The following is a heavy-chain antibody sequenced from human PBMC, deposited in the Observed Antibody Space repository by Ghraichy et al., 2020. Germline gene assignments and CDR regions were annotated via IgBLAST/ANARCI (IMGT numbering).Heavy chain of an antibody. CDR3: ARVRSFREDYFGMDV. CDR2: INSDGSST. J-gene: IGHJ6*02. CDR1: GFTFSSYL. V-gene: IGHV3-74*01. D-gene: IGHD3-10*01. Sequence: GGSLRLSCAASGFTFSSYLMHWVRQVPGKGLVWVSRINSDGSSTSYADSVKGRFTISRDNAKNTLYLEMNSLRAEESAVYYCARVRSFREDYFGMDVWGQGTTVTVSS.